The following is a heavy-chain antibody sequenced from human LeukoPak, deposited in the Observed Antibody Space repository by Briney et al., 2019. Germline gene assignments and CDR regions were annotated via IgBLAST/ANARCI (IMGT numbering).Heavy chain of an antibody. CDR3: ARHRLRPEAFDI. Sequence: XSLTXXXSGXYXXRGTFXWTWIREPPGTGLEWIGYISNSGSTNYHPSLKSRVTISSDTSKTQFTLKLTSVTAADTAVYYCARHRLRPEAFDIWGQGTMVTVSS. D-gene: IGHD4-17*01. CDR1: GXYXXRGTFX. J-gene: IGHJ3*02. CDR2: ISNSGST. V-gene: IGHV4-61*01.